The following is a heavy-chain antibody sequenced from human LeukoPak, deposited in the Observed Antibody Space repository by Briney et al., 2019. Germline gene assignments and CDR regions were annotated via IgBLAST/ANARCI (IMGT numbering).Heavy chain of an antibody. J-gene: IGHJ4*02. Sequence: PSETLSLTCTVSGGSISSYYWSWIRQPPGKGLEWIGSIYFSGGTYYNASLKSRVTISVDTSKNQFSLKLSSVTAADTAVYYCAKDDRWLQFCCWGQGTLVTVSA. D-gene: IGHD5-24*01. CDR3: AKDDRWLQFCC. CDR1: GGSISSYY. CDR2: IYFSGGT. V-gene: IGHV4-59*05.